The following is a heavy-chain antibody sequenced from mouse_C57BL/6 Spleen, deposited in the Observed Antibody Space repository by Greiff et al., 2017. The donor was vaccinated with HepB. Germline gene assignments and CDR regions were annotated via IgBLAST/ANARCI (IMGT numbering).Heavy chain of an antibody. D-gene: IGHD1-1*01. Sequence: QVQLQQPGPKLVNPGASVKLSCKASGNTFPSSWLPWVKRRPGQGLEWIGNINPSNGGTTYNEKFKSKATLTVDKSSSTAYMQLSSLTSEDSAVYYCARSDFITTVEGYFDVWGTGTTVTVSS. J-gene: IGHJ1*03. V-gene: IGHV1-53*01. CDR3: ARSDFITTVEGYFDV. CDR1: GNTFPSSW. CDR2: INPSNGGT.